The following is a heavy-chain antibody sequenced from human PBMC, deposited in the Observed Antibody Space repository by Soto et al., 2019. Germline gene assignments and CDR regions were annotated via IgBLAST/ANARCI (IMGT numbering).Heavy chain of an antibody. CDR3: ARAGITIFGVVIFLDP. CDR2: IYYSGST. V-gene: IGHV4-31*03. CDR1: GGSISSGGYY. Sequence: PSETLSLTCTVSGGSISSGGYYWSWIRQHPGKGLEWIGYIYYSGSTYYNPSLKSRVTISVDTSKNQFSLKLSSVTAADTAVYYCARAGITIFGVVIFLDPWGQGTLVTVSS. J-gene: IGHJ5*02. D-gene: IGHD3-3*01.